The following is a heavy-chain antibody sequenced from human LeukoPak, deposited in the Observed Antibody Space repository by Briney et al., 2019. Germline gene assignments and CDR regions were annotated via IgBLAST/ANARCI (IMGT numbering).Heavy chain of an antibody. CDR1: GFSFSNYA. CDR2: ISGSGGNT. Sequence: GGSLRLPCAASGFSFSNYAMSWVRQAPGKGLEWVSGISGSGGNTYYADSVKGRFTISRDNSKNTLSLQMNSLRVEDTAVYYCANMLRGVISCFDYWGQGTLVTVSS. D-gene: IGHD3-10*01. J-gene: IGHJ4*02. CDR3: ANMLRGVISCFDY. V-gene: IGHV3-23*01.